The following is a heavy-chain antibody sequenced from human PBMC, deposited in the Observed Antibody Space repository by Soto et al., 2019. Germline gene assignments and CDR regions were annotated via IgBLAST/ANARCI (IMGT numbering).Heavy chain of an antibody. CDR1: GYTFTSSG. V-gene: IGHV1-18*01. D-gene: IGHD3-3*01. CDR2: ISAYNGNT. CDR3: ARDRAVWRGYSHTDY. Sequence: QVQLVQSGAEVKKPGASVKVSCKASGYTFTSSGISWVRQAPGQGLEWMGWISAYNGNTNYAQKLQGRVTMTTDTSTSTAYMELRSLSSDDTAVYYCARDRAVWRGYSHTDYWGQGTLVTVSS. J-gene: IGHJ4*02.